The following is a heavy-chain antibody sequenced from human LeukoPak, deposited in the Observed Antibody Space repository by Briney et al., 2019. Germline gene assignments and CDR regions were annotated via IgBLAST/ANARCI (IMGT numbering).Heavy chain of an antibody. CDR1: GFTFDDYG. J-gene: IGHJ3*02. CDR3: ARGMYPGDAFDI. CDR2: INWNGGNT. Sequence: AGGSLRLSCAASGFTFDDYGMSWVRQAPGKGLEWVSGINWNGGNTAYADSVKGRFTISRDNAKDSLCLQMNSLRAEDTALYYCARGMYPGDAFDIWGQGTMVTVSS. D-gene: IGHD1-1*01. V-gene: IGHV3-20*04.